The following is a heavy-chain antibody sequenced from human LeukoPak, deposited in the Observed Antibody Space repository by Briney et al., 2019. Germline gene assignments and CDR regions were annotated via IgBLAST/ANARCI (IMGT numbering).Heavy chain of an antibody. J-gene: IGHJ4*02. CDR2: IKGGGYDT. D-gene: IGHD6-13*01. CDR1: GFIFSNDA. V-gene: IGHV3-23*01. Sequence: PGGSLRLSCAAPGFIFSNDAINWGRQGPGKGLEWGSAIKGGGYDTYYADSVKGRFTMSRDNSKNTVYLQMDSLRAEDTAIYYCAKDRSSWYYPFDYWGQGTLVTVSS. CDR3: AKDRSSWYYPFDY.